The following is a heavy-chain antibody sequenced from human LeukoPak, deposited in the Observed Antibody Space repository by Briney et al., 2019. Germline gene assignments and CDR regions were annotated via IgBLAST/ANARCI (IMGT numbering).Heavy chain of an antibody. D-gene: IGHD3-16*01. CDR2: INPNSGGT. V-gene: IGHV1-2*02. J-gene: IGHJ4*02. Sequence: ASVKVSCKASGYTFTSYYIHWVRQAPGQGVEWMGWINPNSGGTNYAQNFQGRVTMTRDTSISTAYMDLSRLRSDDTAVYYCAKALWGDYFDYWGQGTLVTVSS. CDR3: AKALWGDYFDY. CDR1: GYTFTSYY.